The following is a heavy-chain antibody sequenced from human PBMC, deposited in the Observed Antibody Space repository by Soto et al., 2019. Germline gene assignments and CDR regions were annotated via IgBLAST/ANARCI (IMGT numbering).Heavy chain of an antibody. Sequence: DVQLVESGGGLVQPGGSLRLSCAASGITVSSTYMSWVRQAPGKGLEWVSVMFSGGNTYYADSVKGRFTFSRDNSKNTLYLQMNNLRAEDPSLYYCATDEGRYWGQGTLVTVSS. CDR3: ATDEGRY. J-gene: IGHJ4*02. V-gene: IGHV3-66*01. CDR2: MFSGGNT. CDR1: GITVSSTY.